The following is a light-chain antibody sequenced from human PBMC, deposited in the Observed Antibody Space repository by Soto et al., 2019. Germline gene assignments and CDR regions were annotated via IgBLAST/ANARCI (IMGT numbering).Light chain of an antibody. J-gene: IGKJ3*01. CDR1: QGIRNF. Sequence: DIQMTQSPTSLSASVGDRVTITCQASQGIRNFVAWYQQKPGKAPKLLIYAASTLQSGVPSRFSGSGSGTDSTLPINSLQPEDVATYSCQKYSSVPVFGPGTKVEIK. V-gene: IGKV1-27*01. CDR2: AAS. CDR3: QKYSSVPV.